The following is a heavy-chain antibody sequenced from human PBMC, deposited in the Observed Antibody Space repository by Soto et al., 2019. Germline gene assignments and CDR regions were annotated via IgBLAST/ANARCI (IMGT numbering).Heavy chain of an antibody. CDR1: GFTVSSNY. J-gene: IGHJ4*02. CDR2: IYRGGST. CDR3: AKDSGTEDIVLVPAAY. Sequence: HLGGSLRLSCAASGFTVSSNYMSWVRQAPGKGLEWVSVIYRGGSTYYADSVKGRFTISRDNSKNTLYLQMNSLRAEDTAVYYCAKDSGTEDIVLVPAAYWGQGT. V-gene: IGHV3-66*01. D-gene: IGHD2-2*01.